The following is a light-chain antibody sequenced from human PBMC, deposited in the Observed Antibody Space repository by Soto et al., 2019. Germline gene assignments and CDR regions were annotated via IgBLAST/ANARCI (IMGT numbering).Light chain of an antibody. CDR3: QKYSSVIT. CDR2: AAS. J-gene: IGKJ5*01. Sequence: DIQMTQSPSSLSASVGDRVTITCRASQGISSYLAWYQQKLGKVPKLLISAASTLQSGVPSRFSGSGSGTDFNLTISSLQPEAVATYYCQKYSSVITFGQGTRLEIK. V-gene: IGKV1-27*01. CDR1: QGISSY.